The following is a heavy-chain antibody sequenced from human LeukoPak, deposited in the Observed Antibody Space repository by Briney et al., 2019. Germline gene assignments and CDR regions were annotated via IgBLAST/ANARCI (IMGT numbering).Heavy chain of an antibody. CDR1: GGSISSYC. CDR2: ICSSGST. CDR3: AGYYYERRGYDY. D-gene: IGHD3-22*01. Sequence: PSETLSLTCTVSGGSISSYCWSWIRQPPGKGLEWIGYICSSGSTKYNPSLKSRVTISVDTSKNQFSLKLNSVTAADTAVYYCAGYYYERRGYDYWGQGTLDTLSS. V-gene: IGHV4-59*01. J-gene: IGHJ4*02.